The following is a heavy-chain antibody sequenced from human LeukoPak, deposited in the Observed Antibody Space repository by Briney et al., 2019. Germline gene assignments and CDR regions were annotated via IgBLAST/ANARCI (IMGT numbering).Heavy chain of an antibody. CDR1: GFTVSRNY. J-gene: IGHJ4*02. CDR2: IYSGGST. CDR3: ARVVNNYESSGVFDY. V-gene: IGHV3-66*01. Sequence: GGSLRLSCAASGFTVSRNYMTWVRQAPGKGLEWVSVIYSGGSTYYAVSVKGRFTISRDNSKNTLYLQMNRLRAKDTAVYYCARVVNNYESSGVFDYWGQGTLVTVSS. D-gene: IGHD3-22*01.